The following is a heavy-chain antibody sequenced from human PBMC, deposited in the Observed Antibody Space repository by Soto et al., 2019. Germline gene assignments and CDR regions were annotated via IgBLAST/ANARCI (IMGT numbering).Heavy chain of an antibody. CDR2: ISGSGGST. D-gene: IGHD3-22*01. Sequence: GGSLRLSCAASGFTFSSYAMSWVRQAPGKGLEWVSAISGSGGSTYYADSVKGRFTISRDNSKNTLYLQMNSLRAEDTAVYYCAKGTTFGSGYYYGYWGQGTLVTVSS. CDR3: AKGTTFGSGYYYGY. V-gene: IGHV3-23*01. J-gene: IGHJ4*02. CDR1: GFTFSSYA.